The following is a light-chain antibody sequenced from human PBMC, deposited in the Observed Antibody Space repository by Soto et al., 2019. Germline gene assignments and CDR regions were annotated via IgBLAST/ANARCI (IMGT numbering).Light chain of an antibody. J-gene: IGLJ1*01. V-gene: IGLV2-14*01. CDR1: SIYIAPYNY. CDR2: EVS. CDR3: SSYTSSTNYV. Sequence: QSALTQPASVSGSPGQSLTISRTGTSIYIAPYNYVSWYKQHPGKAPKLIIYEVSYRPSGISNRFSGSKSGNTASLTISGLQAEDEADYYCSSYTSSTNYVFGTGTKVTVL.